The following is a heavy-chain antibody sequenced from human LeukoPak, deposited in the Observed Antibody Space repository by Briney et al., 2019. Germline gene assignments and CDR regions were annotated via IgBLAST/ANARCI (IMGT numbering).Heavy chain of an antibody. V-gene: IGHV3-30*18. CDR1: GFTFSSYG. CDR2: ISNDGSKK. CDR3: AKDRYSYAFEYSDS. J-gene: IGHJ4*02. Sequence: GGSLRLSCAASGFTFSSYGMHWVRQAPGKGLDWVTVISNDGSKKYYADSVKGRFTISRDNSKNTLSLQVSSLRTEDTAVYYCAKDRYSYAFEYSDSWGQGTLVTVSS. D-gene: IGHD5-18*01.